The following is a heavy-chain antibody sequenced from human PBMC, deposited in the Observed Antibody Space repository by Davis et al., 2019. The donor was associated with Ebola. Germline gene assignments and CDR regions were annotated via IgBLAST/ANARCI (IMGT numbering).Heavy chain of an antibody. D-gene: IGHD2-15*01. J-gene: IGHJ4*02. V-gene: IGHV3-53*01. CDR2: IYSGGST. CDR1: GFTVSSNY. CDR3: AREGYCSGGSCYHFDY. Sequence: PGGSLRLSCAASGFTVSSNYMSWVRQAPGKGLEWVSVIYSGGSTYYADSVKGRFTISRDNSKNTLYLQMNSLRAEDTAVYYCAREGYCSGGSCYHFDYWGQGTLVTVSS.